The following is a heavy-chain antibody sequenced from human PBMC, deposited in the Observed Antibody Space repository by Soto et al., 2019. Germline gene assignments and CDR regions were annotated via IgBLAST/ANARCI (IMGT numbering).Heavy chain of an antibody. CDR1: GYTFSSYG. CDR3: ARGGYYDSSGSRNYHYYGMDV. D-gene: IGHD3-22*01. V-gene: IGHV1-18*01. Sequence: QAQLVQSGAEVKKPGASVKVSCKASGYTFSSYGISWVRQAPGQGLEWLGWISPYNDDTNYAQKLQGRVTMTTDTSTRTAYMDLRRLRSDDTAVYVCARGGYYDSSGSRNYHYYGMDVWGQGTTVTVSS. CDR2: ISPYNDDT. J-gene: IGHJ6*02.